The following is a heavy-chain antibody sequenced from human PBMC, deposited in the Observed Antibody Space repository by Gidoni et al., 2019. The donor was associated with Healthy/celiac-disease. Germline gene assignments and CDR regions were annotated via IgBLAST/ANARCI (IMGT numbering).Heavy chain of an antibody. Sequence: EVQLVESGGGLVQPGGSLRLSCAASGFTFSSYAMSWVRQAPGKGLEWVSAISGSGGSTYYADSVKGRFTISRDNSKNTLYLQMNSLRAEDTAVYYCAKLTGDILTGYYVAHAFDIWGQGTMVTVSS. D-gene: IGHD3-9*01. CDR3: AKLTGDILTGYYVAHAFDI. CDR1: GFTFSSYA. CDR2: ISGSGGST. J-gene: IGHJ3*02. V-gene: IGHV3-23*04.